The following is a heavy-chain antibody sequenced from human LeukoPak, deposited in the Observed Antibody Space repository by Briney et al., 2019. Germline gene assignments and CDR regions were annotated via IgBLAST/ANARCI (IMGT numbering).Heavy chain of an antibody. D-gene: IGHD3-3*01. Sequence: ASVKVSCKASGGTFSSYAISWVRQAPGQGLEWMGRIIPILGIANNAQKFQGRVTITADKSTSTAYMELSSLRSEDTAVYYCARVARYYDSYPGYAFDIWGQGTMVTVSS. CDR2: IIPILGIA. CDR1: GGTFSSYA. J-gene: IGHJ3*02. V-gene: IGHV1-69*04. CDR3: ARVARYYDSYPGYAFDI.